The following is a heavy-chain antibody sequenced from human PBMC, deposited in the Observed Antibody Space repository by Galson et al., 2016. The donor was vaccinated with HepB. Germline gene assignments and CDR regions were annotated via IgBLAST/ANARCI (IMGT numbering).Heavy chain of an antibody. Sequence: SLRLSCAASGFRFSTYGMHWVRQAPGKGLEWVAVISYDGSNKYYADSVKGRFTISRDNSKNTLYLQMNSLRAEDTAVYYCAKVSVWYGISHGSFDYWGQGTTVTVS. CDR3: AKVSVWYGISHGSFDY. J-gene: IGHJ4*03. D-gene: IGHD3-16*01. CDR1: GFRFSTYG. CDR2: ISYDGSNK. V-gene: IGHV3-30*18.